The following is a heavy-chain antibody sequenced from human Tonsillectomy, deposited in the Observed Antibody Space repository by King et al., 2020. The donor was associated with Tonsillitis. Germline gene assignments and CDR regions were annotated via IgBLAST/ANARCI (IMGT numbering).Heavy chain of an antibody. CDR2: ISYDGSNK. Sequence: VQLVESGGGVVQPGGALRLSCAASGLSFSSYGMHWVRQAPGKGLEWVAVISYDGSNKYYADSVKGRFTIARDNSKNTLYLQMNSVRAEETAVLYCAKGEREHHYHGLDVWGQGTTVTVPS. CDR3: AKGEREHHYHGLDV. D-gene: IGHD1/OR15-1a*01. J-gene: IGHJ6*02. V-gene: IGHV3-30*18. CDR1: GLSFSSYG.